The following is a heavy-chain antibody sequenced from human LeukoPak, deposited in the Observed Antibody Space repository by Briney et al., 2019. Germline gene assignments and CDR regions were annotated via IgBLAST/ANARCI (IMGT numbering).Heavy chain of an antibody. D-gene: IGHD4-17*01. Sequence: PSETLSLTCTVSGGSISSDDYYWGWIRQPPGKGLEWIGTIFYDGDTYYSPSLKSRVTVSVDTSKNQFSLKLSSVTAADTAVYYCARGGGSDNPYGDYKMWWFDPWGQGTLVTVSS. V-gene: IGHV4-39*07. CDR2: IFYDGDT. J-gene: IGHJ5*02. CDR3: ARGGGSDNPYGDYKMWWFDP. CDR1: GGSISSDDYY.